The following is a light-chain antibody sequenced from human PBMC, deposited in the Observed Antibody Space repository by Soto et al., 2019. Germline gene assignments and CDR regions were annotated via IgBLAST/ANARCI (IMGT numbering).Light chain of an antibody. CDR1: QSVSSN. J-gene: IGKJ5*01. CDR2: GAS. V-gene: IGKV3-15*01. Sequence: EIVLWNSPAALSVSQGERSTLSCMASQSVSSNLAWYQQKPGQAPRLLIYGASTRATGIPARFSGSGSGTEFTLTISSLQSEDFAVYQCQQYNNWPIPLGQGTRLEIK. CDR3: QQYNNWPIP.